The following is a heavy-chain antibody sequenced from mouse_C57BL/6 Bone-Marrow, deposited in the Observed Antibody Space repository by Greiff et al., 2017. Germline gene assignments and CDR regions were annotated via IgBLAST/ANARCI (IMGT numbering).Heavy chain of an antibody. V-gene: IGHV1-42*01. Sequence: EVQLQQSGAELVRPGASVKLSCKASGYTFTDYYINWVKQSPEKSLEWIGEINPSTGGTTSNQKFKAKATLTVDKSSSTAYMQLKSLTSEDSAVYYCARSLYYSNSYAMDYWGQGTSVTVSS. CDR1: GYTFTDYY. CDR3: ARSLYYSNSYAMDY. J-gene: IGHJ4*01. CDR2: INPSTGGT. D-gene: IGHD2-5*01.